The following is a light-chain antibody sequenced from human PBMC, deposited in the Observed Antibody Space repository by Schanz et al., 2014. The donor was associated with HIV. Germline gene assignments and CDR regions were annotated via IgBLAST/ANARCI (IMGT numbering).Light chain of an antibody. CDR2: VNSDGSH. J-gene: IGLJ3*02. CDR1: SGQNSFA. V-gene: IGLV4-69*01. CDR3: QTWGTGLQV. Sequence: QSVLTQSPSASASLGASVKLTCTLTSGQNSFAIAWHQQQPEKGPRYLMKVNSDGSHTKGDGIPDRFSGSSSGAERYLTISSLQSEDEADYYCQTWGTGLQVFGGGTKLTVL.